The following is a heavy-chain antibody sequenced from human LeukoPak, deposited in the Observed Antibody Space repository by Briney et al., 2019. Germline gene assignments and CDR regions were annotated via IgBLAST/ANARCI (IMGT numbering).Heavy chain of an antibody. CDR1: GGSFSGYY. CDR2: INHSGST. CDR3: ARGSVGYCSSTSCPYYYYYYMDV. D-gene: IGHD2-2*01. Sequence: PSETLSLTCAVYGGSFSGYYWSWIRQPPGKGLEWIGEINHSGSTNYNPSLKSRATISVDTSKNQFSLKLSSVTAADTAVYYCARGSVGYCSSTSCPYYYYYYMDVWGKGTTVTVSS. J-gene: IGHJ6*03. V-gene: IGHV4-34*01.